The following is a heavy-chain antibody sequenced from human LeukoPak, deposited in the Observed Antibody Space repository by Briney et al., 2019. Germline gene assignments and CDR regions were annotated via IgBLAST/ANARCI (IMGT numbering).Heavy chain of an antibody. CDR1: GFTFYSYG. V-gene: IGHV3-23*01. CDR3: ARRVVRGVLPY. CDR2: ISGSGGST. J-gene: IGHJ4*02. Sequence: GGTLRLSCAASGFTFYSYGMSWVRQAPGKGLEWVSAISGSGGSTYYADSVKGRFTISRDNSRNTVYLQMNSLRPEDTAVYYCARRVVRGVLPYWGQGTLVTVSS. D-gene: IGHD3-10*01.